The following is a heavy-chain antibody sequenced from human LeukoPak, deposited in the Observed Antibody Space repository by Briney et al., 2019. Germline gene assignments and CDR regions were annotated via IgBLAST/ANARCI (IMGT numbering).Heavy chain of an antibody. J-gene: IGHJ4*02. D-gene: IGHD3-10*01. CDR3: ARDRSDYYGSGSYYRRGGVYYFDY. CDR2: IYTSGST. V-gene: IGHV4-4*07. CDR1: GGSISSYY. Sequence: SETLSLTCTVSGGSISSYYWSWIRQPAGKGLEWIGRIYTSGSTNYNPSLKSRVTMSVDTSKNQFSLKLSSVTAADTAVYYCARDRSDYYGSGSYYRRGGVYYFDYWGQGTLVTVSS.